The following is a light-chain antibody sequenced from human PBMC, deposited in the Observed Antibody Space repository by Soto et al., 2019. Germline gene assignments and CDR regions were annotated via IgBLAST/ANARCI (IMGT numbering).Light chain of an antibody. CDR2: GAS. J-gene: IGKJ1*01. CDR3: QQYKNWPPWT. CDR1: QSVSST. V-gene: IGKV3-15*01. Sequence: EIVMTQSPATLSVSPGERATLSCRARQSVSSTLAWYQQKPGQAPRLLISGASTRATGIPARFSGSGSGTEVTLTISSLQSEDFAVYYCQQYKNWPPWTFGQGTKVEIK.